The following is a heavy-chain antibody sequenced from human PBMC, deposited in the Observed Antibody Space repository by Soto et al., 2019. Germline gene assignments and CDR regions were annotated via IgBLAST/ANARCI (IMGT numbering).Heavy chain of an antibody. CDR1: GGSISSSSYS. CDR2: IFYSGST. V-gene: IGHV4-39*01. D-gene: IGHD2-15*01. CDR3: AKHLTYCSAGSCYSEFPCSGMDV. Sequence: QLQLQESGPGLVKPSETLSLTCTVSGGSISSSSYSWGWIRQPPGKALEWIGSIFYSGSTYCNPSLNSLVPIPEAPSRNHFARERSSETAPNTAVYYCAKHLTYCSAGSCYSEFPCSGMDVWGQETTVTVSS. J-gene: IGHJ6*02.